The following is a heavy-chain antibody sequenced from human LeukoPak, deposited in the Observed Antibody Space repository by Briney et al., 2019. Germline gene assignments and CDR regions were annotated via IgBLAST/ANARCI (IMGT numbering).Heavy chain of an antibody. CDR2: IHYSGST. CDR3: ARDPYYYDRSGGFDP. J-gene: IGHJ5*02. D-gene: IGHD3-22*01. V-gene: IGHV4-31*03. CDR1: GGSISSGGYY. Sequence: SETLPLTCTVSGGSISSGGYYWSWIRQHPGKGLEWIGYIHYSGSTYYNPSLKSRVTISVDTSKNQFSLKLSSVTAADTAVYFCARDPYYYDRSGGFDPWGQGTLVTVSS.